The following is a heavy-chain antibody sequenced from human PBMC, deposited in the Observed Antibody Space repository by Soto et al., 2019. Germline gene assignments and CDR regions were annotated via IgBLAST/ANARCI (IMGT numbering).Heavy chain of an antibody. CDR1: GGTFSSYA. Sequence: SVKVSCKASGGTFSSYAISWVRQAPGQGLEWMGGIIPIFGTANYAQKFQGRITITADESTSTAYMELSSLRSEDTAVYYCARVRDSGSYPNWFDPWGQGTLVTVSS. D-gene: IGHD1-26*01. CDR2: IIPIFGTA. CDR3: ARVRDSGSYPNWFDP. J-gene: IGHJ5*02. V-gene: IGHV1-69*13.